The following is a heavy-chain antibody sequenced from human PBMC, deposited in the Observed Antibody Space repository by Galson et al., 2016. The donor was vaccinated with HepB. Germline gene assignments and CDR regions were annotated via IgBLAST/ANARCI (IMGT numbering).Heavy chain of an antibody. CDR1: GFTFSGYG. V-gene: IGHV3-30*18. J-gene: IGHJ4*02. D-gene: IGHD2/OR15-2a*01. CDR3: AKRHEYCPPVGCSVDS. Sequence: SLRLSCAASGFTFSGYGMHWVRQAPGKGLEWVAADSMDGRRNFYADSVTGRFTISRDNSNNMLFLQMSSLRVDDTAVYYCAKRHEYCPPVGCSVDSWGQGTLVSVSS. CDR2: DSMDGRRN.